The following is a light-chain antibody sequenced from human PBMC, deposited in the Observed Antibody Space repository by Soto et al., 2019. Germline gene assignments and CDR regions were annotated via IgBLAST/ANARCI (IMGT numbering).Light chain of an antibody. CDR2: DVS. J-gene: IGLJ3*02. CDR1: SSDVGGYNY. CDR3: CSYAGSSFWV. Sequence: QSALTQPRSVSGSPGQSVTISCTGTSSDVGGYNYVSWYQQHPGKAPKLMIYDVSKRPSGVPDRFSGSKSGNTASLTISGLQAEDEADYYCCSYAGSSFWVFGRGTKLTVL. V-gene: IGLV2-11*01.